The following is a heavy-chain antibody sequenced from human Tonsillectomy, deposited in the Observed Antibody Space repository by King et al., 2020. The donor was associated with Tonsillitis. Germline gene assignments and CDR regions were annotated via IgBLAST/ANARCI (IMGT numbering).Heavy chain of an antibody. CDR3: TRSAVQWLIQDY. V-gene: IGHV3-74*01. J-gene: IGHJ4*02. CDR1: GFTFRTYW. D-gene: IGHD6-19*01. Sequence: VQLVESGGGLVQPGGSLRLSCAASGFTFRTYWMHWVRQVPGKGLVWVSRINIDGSSTSYADSVKGRFTISRDNAKNTLYLQMSSLRAEDTAVYYCTRSAVQWLIQDYWGQGTLVTVSS. CDR2: INIDGSST.